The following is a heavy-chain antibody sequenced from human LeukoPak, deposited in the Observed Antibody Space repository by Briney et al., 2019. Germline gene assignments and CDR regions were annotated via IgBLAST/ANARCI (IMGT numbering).Heavy chain of an antibody. J-gene: IGHJ4*02. Sequence: GGSLRLSRAASGFTFSSYGMHWVRQAPGKGLEWVAFIRYDGSNKYYADSVKGRFTISRDNSKNTLYLQMNSLRAEDTAVYYCAKDEPVYSSGWYGLDYWGQGTLVTVSS. CDR3: AKDEPVYSSGWYGLDY. CDR2: IRYDGSNK. CDR1: GFTFSSYG. V-gene: IGHV3-30*02. D-gene: IGHD6-19*01.